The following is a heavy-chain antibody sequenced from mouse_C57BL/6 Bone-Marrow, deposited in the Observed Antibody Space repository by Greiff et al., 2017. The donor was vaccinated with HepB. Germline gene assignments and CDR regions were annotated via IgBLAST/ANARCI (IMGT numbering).Heavy chain of an antibody. CDR2: ISSGGSYT. J-gene: IGHJ2*01. CDR3: ARGWLLRNFDY. Sequence: EVKLVESGGDLVKPGGSLKLSCAASGFTFSSYGMSWVRQTPDKRLEWVATISSGGSYTYYPDSVKGRFTISRDNAKNTLYLQMSSLKSEDTAMYYCARGWLLRNFDYWGQGTTLTVSS. V-gene: IGHV5-6*02. D-gene: IGHD2-3*01. CDR1: GFTFSSYG.